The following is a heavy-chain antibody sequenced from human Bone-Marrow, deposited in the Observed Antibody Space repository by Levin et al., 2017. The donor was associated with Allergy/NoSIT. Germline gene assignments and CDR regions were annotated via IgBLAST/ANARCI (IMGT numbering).Heavy chain of an antibody. D-gene: IGHD6-19*01. Sequence: QTGGSLRLSCAASGFTVSSNYMSWVRQAPGKGLEWVSVIYSGGSTYYADSVKGRFTISRDNSKNTLYLQMNSLRAEDTAVYYCARRSGLSSGWYRLDAFDIWGQGTMVTVSS. CDR2: IYSGGST. CDR3: ARRSGLSSGWYRLDAFDI. J-gene: IGHJ3*02. V-gene: IGHV3-53*01. CDR1: GFTVSSNY.